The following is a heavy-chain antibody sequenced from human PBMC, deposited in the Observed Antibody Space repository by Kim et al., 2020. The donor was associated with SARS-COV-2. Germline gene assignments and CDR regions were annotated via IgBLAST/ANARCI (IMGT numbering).Heavy chain of an antibody. CDR2: IYYSGST. J-gene: IGHJ6*03. Sequence: SETLSLTCTVSGGSISSGDYYWSWIHQPPGKGLEWIGYIYYSGSTYYNPSLKSRVTISVDTSKNQFSLKLSSVTAADTAVYYCAREYSSSPRLGYYYYYMDVWGKGTTVTVSS. CDR3: AREYSSSPRLGYYYYYMDV. V-gene: IGHV4-30-4*01. D-gene: IGHD6-6*01. CDR1: GGSISSGDYY.